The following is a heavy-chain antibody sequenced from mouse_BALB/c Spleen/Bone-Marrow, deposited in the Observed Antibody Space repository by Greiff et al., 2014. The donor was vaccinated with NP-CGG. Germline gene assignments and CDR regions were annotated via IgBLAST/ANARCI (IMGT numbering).Heavy chain of an antibody. CDR3: ARLGYYGGFAY. D-gene: IGHD2-3*01. CDR2: INPDSSTI. V-gene: IGHV4-1*02. J-gene: IGHJ3*01. Sequence: EVMLVESGGGLVQPGGSLKPSCAASGFDFSGFWMGWVRQAPGKGLEWIGEINPDSSTINYTPSLKDRFIISRDNAKNTLYLQMSKVRSEDTALYYCARLGYYGGFAYWGRGTLVTVSA. CDR1: GFDFSGFW.